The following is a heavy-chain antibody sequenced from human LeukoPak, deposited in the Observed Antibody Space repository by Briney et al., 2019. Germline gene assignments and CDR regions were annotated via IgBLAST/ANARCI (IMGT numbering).Heavy chain of an antibody. CDR1: GGSISSSSYY. Sequence: SETLSLTCTVSGGSISSSSYYWGWIRQPPGKGLEWIGSIYYSGSTYYNPSLKSRVTISVDTSKNQFSLKLSSVTAADTAVYYCARHSDLRCFDWHQIDYWGQGALVTVSS. CDR2: IYYSGST. D-gene: IGHD3-9*01. V-gene: IGHV4-39*01. CDR3: ARHSDLRCFDWHQIDY. J-gene: IGHJ4*02.